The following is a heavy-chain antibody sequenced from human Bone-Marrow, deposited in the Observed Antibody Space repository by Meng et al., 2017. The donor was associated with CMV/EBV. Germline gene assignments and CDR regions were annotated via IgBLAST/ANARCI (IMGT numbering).Heavy chain of an antibody. CDR2: MNPNSGNT. CDR3: ARGNGRGYDFWSGYDYYYYYGMDV. J-gene: IGHJ6*02. CDR1: GYTFTSYD. Sequence: ASVKVSCKASGYTFTSYDINWVRQATGQGIEWMGWMNPNSGNTGYAQKFQGRVTITRNTSISTAYMELSSLRSEDTAVYYCARGNGRGYDFWSGYDYYYYYGMDVWGQGTTVTVSS. V-gene: IGHV1-8*03. D-gene: IGHD3-3*01.